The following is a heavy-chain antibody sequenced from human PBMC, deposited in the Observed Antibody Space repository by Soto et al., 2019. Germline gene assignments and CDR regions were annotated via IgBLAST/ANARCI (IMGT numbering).Heavy chain of an antibody. D-gene: IGHD6-6*01. Sequence: EVQLAESGGGLAQPGGSLRLSCAASGFTLSGHAMDWVRQAPGKGLEYVSGISSNGVGTYYANSVQGRFTISRDNSKNTVDLQMGSLRPEDMAVYYCARRARPDFYYMDVWGKGTTVTVSS. CDR3: ARRARPDFYYMDV. CDR1: GFTLSGHA. V-gene: IGHV3-64*01. J-gene: IGHJ6*03. CDR2: ISSNGVGT.